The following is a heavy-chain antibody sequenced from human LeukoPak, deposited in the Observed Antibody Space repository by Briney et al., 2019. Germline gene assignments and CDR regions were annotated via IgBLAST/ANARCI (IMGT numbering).Heavy chain of an antibody. CDR1: GYTFTDYG. CDR3: ARYSGSRHDPFDF. Sequence: ASVKVSCKTSGYTFTDYGITWVRQAPGHGLEWVGWISAYNGNRDYAQNFQDRVTMTTDRSTSTAYMDLRSLRSDDTAVYYCARYSGSRHDPFDFWGQGTMVTVSS. J-gene: IGHJ3*01. D-gene: IGHD1-26*01. V-gene: IGHV1-18*01. CDR2: ISAYNGNR.